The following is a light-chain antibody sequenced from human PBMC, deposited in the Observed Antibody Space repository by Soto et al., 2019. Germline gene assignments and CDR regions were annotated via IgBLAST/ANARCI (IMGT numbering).Light chain of an antibody. CDR3: QQYNSYWT. CDR2: DAS. J-gene: IGKJ1*01. CDR1: QSINGW. V-gene: IGKV1-5*01. Sequence: DIPMTQSPSTPSASVGDRVTIACRASQSINGWLAWYQQKAGKAPKLLISDASSLESGVPSRFSGSGSGTEFTLTISSLQPDDFATYYCQQYNSYWTFGQGTKVDIK.